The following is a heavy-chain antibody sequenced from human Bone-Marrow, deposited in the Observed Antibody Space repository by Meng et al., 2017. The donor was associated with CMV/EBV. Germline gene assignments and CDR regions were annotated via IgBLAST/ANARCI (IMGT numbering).Heavy chain of an antibody. Sequence: GESLKISCAASGFTFSSYSMNWVRQAPGKGLEWVSSISSGSSYIYYADSVKGRFTISRDNAKNSLYLQMNSLRAEDTAVYYCARDSDCSGGSCYSEVFDPWGQGTLVTVSS. J-gene: IGHJ5*02. D-gene: IGHD2-15*01. V-gene: IGHV3-21*01. CDR2: ISSGSSYI. CDR1: GFTFSSYS. CDR3: ARDSDCSGGSCYSEVFDP.